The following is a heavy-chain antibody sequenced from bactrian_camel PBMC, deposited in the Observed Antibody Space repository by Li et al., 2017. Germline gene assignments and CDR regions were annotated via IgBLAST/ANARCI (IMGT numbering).Heavy chain of an antibody. J-gene: IGHJ4*01. CDR1: GFTFSNYD. Sequence: DVQLVESGGGLVQPGGSLRLSCAAPGFTFSNYDMSWVRQAPGKGLEWVSAINSGGGSTYYADSVQGRFTISRDNAKNTLYLQMNSLKTEDTAVYYCAAGVFGGYSLTYYSCSYCYPLGYWGQGTQVTVS. CDR3: AAGVFGGYSLTYYSCSYCYPLGY. V-gene: IGHV3S40*01. CDR2: INSGGGST. D-gene: IGHD2*01.